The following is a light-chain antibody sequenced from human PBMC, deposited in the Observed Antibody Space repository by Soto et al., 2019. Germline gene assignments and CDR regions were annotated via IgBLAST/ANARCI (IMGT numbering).Light chain of an antibody. CDR1: QDISNY. Sequence: DIQMTQSPSSLSASVGDRFTITLQASQDISNYLNWYQQKPGKAPKLLIYDASNLETGVPSRFSGSGSGTDFTFTISSLQPEDIATYYCQQYDNLPLTFGGGTKVDI. CDR2: DAS. CDR3: QQYDNLPLT. V-gene: IGKV1-33*01. J-gene: IGKJ4*01.